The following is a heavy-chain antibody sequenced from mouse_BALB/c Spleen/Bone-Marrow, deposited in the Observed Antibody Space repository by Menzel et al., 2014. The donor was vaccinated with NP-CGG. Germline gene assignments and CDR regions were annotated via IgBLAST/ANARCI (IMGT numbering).Heavy chain of an antibody. Sequence: EVKLVESGPELVKPGASVKIPCKASGYTFTDYNMDWVKQSHGKSLEWIGDINPNNGGTIYNQKFKGKATLTVDKSSSTAYMELRSLTSEDTAVYYCARGGDGYAIDYWGQGASVTVSS. D-gene: IGHD2-3*01. V-gene: IGHV1-18*01. CDR2: INPNNGGT. CDR3: ARGGDGYAIDY. CDR1: GYTFTDYN. J-gene: IGHJ4*01.